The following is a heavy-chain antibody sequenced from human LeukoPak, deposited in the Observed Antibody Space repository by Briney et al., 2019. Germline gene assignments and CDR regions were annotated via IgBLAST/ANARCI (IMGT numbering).Heavy chain of an antibody. Sequence: PAGGSLRLSCAASGFTFSSYWTHWVRQAPGKGLVWVSRINSDGSSTSYADSVKGRFTISRDNAKNTLYLQMNSLRAEDTAVYYCARGPYYYDSSGPEDAFDIWGQGTMVTVSS. V-gene: IGHV3-74*01. CDR1: GFTFSSYW. D-gene: IGHD3-22*01. CDR2: INSDGSST. CDR3: ARGPYYYDSSGPEDAFDI. J-gene: IGHJ3*02.